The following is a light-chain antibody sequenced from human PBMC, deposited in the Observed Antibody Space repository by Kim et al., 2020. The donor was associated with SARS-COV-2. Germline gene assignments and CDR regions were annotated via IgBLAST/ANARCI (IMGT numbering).Light chain of an antibody. J-gene: IGKJ2*02. CDR1: QSVGSR. V-gene: IGKV3-15*01. Sequence: EMVMTQSPATLSVSPGESATLSCRASQSVGSRLAWYQQKPGQSPRLLIYGASARATGIPARFSGSGSGTDFSLTISSLQSEDFAVYYCQQYNNWPPGTFGQGTRLEIK. CDR2: GAS. CDR3: QQYNNWPPGT.